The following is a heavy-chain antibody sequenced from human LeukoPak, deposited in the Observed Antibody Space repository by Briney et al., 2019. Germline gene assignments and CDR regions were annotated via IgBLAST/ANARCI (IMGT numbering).Heavy chain of an antibody. D-gene: IGHD6-6*01. V-gene: IGHV4-59*01. CDR1: GVTISNYY. J-gene: IGHJ4*02. CDR2: IYYTVNS. Sequence: SETLSLTCTASGVTISNYYWSWIRQPPGKGLEWIGYIYYTVNSNYNHSLASRVNISVDTSKNQFSLNLRSVTAADTAVYYCARWGSIAVARFDYWGQGALVTVSS. CDR3: ARWGSIAVARFDY.